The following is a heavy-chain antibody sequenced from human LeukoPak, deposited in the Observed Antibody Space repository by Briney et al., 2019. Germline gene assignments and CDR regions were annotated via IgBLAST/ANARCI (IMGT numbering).Heavy chain of an antibody. CDR1: GFTFSSYG. D-gene: IGHD2-2*01. V-gene: IGHV3-30*18. CDR3: AKGVVVPAAMRRYSDWLTGHFDY. Sequence: GGSLRLSCAASGFTFSSYGMHWVRQAPGKGLEWVAVISYDGSNKYYADSVKGRFTISRDNSKNTLYLQMNSLRAEDTAVYYCAKGVVVPAAMRRYSDWLTGHFDYWGQGTLVTVSS. J-gene: IGHJ4*02. CDR2: ISYDGSNK.